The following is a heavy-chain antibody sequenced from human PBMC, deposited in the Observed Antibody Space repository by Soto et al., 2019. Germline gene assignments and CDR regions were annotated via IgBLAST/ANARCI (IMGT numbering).Heavy chain of an antibody. D-gene: IGHD2-21*02. CDR2: IGASGGSK. J-gene: IGHJ4*02. CDR1: GFTFSNYA. Sequence: DVQLLESGGGLVQPGGSLRLSCSVSGFTFSNYAMTWVRQAPGKGLEWLSGIGASGGSKYYADSVKGRFTISRDNSKNTLYLQMHSLRAEDTAQYYCAILPGVTTGGDWGQGTLVTVSS. V-gene: IGHV3-23*01. CDR3: AILPGVTTGGD.